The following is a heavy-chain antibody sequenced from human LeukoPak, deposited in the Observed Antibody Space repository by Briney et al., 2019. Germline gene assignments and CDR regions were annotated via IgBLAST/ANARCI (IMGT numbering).Heavy chain of an antibody. D-gene: IGHD1-26*01. CDR1: GGSFSGYY. V-gene: IGHV4-34*01. CDR2: INHSGST. J-gene: IGHJ4*02. CDR3: ARPGYRGIVSSREDY. Sequence: SETLSLTCAVYGGSFSGYYWSWSRQPPGKGLEWIGEINHSGSTNYNPSLKSRVSISVDTSKNQFSLKLSSVTAADTAVYYCARPGYRGIVSSREDYWGQGTLVTVSS.